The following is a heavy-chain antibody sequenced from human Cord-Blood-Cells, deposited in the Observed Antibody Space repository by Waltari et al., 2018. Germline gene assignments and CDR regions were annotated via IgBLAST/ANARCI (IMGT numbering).Heavy chain of an antibody. D-gene: IGHD6-13*01. CDR3: ARGAIAAAGTPYQPRLFDY. CDR1: GGSFSGYY. Sequence: QVQLQQWGAGLLKPSETLSLTCAVYGGSFSGYYWSWIRQPPGKGLEWIGEINHSGSTNDNPSLKSRVTISVDTSKNQFSLKLSSVTAADTAVYYCARGAIAAAGTPYQPRLFDYWGQGTLVTVSS. V-gene: IGHV4-34*01. CDR2: INHSGST. J-gene: IGHJ4*02.